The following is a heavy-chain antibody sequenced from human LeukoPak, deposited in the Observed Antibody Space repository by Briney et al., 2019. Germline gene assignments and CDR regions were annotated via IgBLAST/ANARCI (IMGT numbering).Heavy chain of an antibody. CDR2: ITSSSSYI. Sequence: GDSLRLSCAASGFTFSTYNMNWVRQAPGKGLEWLSSITSSSSYIYYADSVKGRFTISRDNAKNSLYLQMNSLRDEDTAVYYCARDPYSGSYGDYYYYYMDVWGKGTTVTISS. V-gene: IGHV3-21*01. CDR1: GFTFSTYN. D-gene: IGHD1-26*01. CDR3: ARDPYSGSYGDYYYYYMDV. J-gene: IGHJ6*03.